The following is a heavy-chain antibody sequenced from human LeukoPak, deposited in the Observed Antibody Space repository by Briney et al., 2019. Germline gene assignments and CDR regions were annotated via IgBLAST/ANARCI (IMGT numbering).Heavy chain of an antibody. CDR3: TRAISLVPAAMDY. V-gene: IGHV1-69*13. D-gene: IGHD2-2*01. Sequence: SVKVSCKASGGTFSSYAISWVRQAPGQGLEWMGGIIPIFGTANYAQKFQGRVTITADESTSTAYMELSSLRSEDTAVYYCTRAISLVPAAMDYWGQGTLVTVSS. J-gene: IGHJ4*02. CDR1: GGTFSSYA. CDR2: IIPIFGTA.